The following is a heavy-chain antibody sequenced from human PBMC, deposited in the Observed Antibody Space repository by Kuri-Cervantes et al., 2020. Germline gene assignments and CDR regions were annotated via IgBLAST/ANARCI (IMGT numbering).Heavy chain of an antibody. J-gene: IGHJ4*02. CDR1: GGSISSGGYY. CDR3: ARGQGGHFDY. CDR2: IYYSGST. V-gene: IGHV4-31*03. Sequence: SETLSLTCTVSGGSISSGGYYWSWIRQHPGKGLEWIGYIYYSGSTYYNPSLKSRVTISVDTSKNQFSLKLSSVTAADTAVYYCARGQGGHFDYWGQGTLVTVSS. D-gene: IGHD1-26*01.